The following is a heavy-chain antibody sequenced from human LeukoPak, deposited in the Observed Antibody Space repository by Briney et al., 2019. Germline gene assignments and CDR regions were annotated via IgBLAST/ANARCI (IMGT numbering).Heavy chain of an antibody. D-gene: IGHD5-18*01. J-gene: IGHJ4*02. CDR1: GYTFTSYG. V-gene: IGHV1-18*01. CDR3: ARDPGDTAMAFRPCDY. CDR2: ISAYNGNT. Sequence: ASVKVSCKASGYTFTSYGISWVRQAPGQGLEWMGWISAYNGNTNYAQRLQGRVTMTTDTSTSTAYMELRSLRSDDTAVYYCARDPGDTAMAFRPCDYWGQGTLVTVSS.